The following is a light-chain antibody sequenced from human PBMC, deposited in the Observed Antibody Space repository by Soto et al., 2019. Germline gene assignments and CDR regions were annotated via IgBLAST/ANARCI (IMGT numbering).Light chain of an antibody. Sequence: DIQMPQSPSSVSASVGDRVTITCRASQSISRYLNWYQQKAGKAPKLLIHSASNLQSGVSSRFSGTGSGTDFTLSITSLHPDDFATYYCQQSYGTLTFGGGTRVEI. CDR2: SAS. V-gene: IGKV1-39*01. CDR1: QSISRY. CDR3: QQSYGTLT. J-gene: IGKJ4*01.